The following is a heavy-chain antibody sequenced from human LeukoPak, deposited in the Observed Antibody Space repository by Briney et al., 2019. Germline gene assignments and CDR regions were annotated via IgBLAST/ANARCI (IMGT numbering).Heavy chain of an antibody. CDR2: IDYSGST. CDR3: LRARYDSSGSYSWFDY. D-gene: IGHD3-22*01. CDR1: GSCPFVSNYY. J-gene: IGHJ4*02. V-gene: IGHV4-59*02. Sequence: SETLSLTCTQSGSCPFVSNYYFSWIRQPPGKGLEWIGYIDYSGSTKYNPSLRGRVTISVDTSKKQFSLKLTSVTAADTAVYHCLRARYDSSGSYSWFDYWGQGTLATVSS.